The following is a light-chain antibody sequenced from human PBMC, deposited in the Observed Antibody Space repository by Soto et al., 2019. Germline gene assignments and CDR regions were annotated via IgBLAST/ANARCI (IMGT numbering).Light chain of an antibody. J-gene: IGLJ1*01. CDR3: CSYTTSYIYV. Sequence: QSALTQPASVSGSPGQSITISCTGTSSDVGAYNYVSWYQQHPGKAPKLMIYEVTNRPSGVSNRFSGSKSGNTASLTISGLQAEDEADYYCCSYTTSYIYVFGTGTKLTVL. V-gene: IGLV2-14*01. CDR1: SSDVGAYNY. CDR2: EVT.